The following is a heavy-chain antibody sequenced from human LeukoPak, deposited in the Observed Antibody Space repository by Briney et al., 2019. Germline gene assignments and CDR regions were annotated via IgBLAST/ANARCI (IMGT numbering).Heavy chain of an antibody. Sequence: SETLPLTCAVYGGPFSGYYWSWIRQPPGKGLEWIGEINHSGSTNYNPSLKSRVTISVDTHKNQFSLKLISVTAADTAVYYCARRGYYYGSASYYNWFDPWGQGTLVTVSS. CDR3: ARRGYYYGSASYYNWFDP. D-gene: IGHD3-10*01. J-gene: IGHJ5*02. CDR1: GGPFSGYY. V-gene: IGHV4-34*01. CDR2: INHSGST.